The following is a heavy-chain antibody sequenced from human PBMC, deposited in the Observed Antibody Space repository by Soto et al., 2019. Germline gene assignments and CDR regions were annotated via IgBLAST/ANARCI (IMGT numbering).Heavy chain of an antibody. J-gene: IGHJ6*02. V-gene: IGHV4-30-4*01. CDR2: IYYSGST. CDR3: ARDHGLPAAKPDYYYYYGMDV. Sequence: SETLSLTCTVSGSSISSGDYYWSWIRQPPGKGLEWIGYIYYSGSTYYNPSLKSRVTISVDKSKNQFSLKLSSVTAADTAVYYCARDHGLPAAKPDYYYYYGMDVWGQGTTVTVSS. D-gene: IGHD2-2*01. CDR1: GSSISSGDYY.